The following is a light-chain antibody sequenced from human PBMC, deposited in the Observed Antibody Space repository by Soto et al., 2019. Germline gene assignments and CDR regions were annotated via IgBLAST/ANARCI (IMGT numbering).Light chain of an antibody. V-gene: IGKV3-15*01. CDR1: QGVTTN. CDR2: DVS. J-gene: IGKJ5*01. Sequence: ETVMTQSPAALSVSPGERATLSCRAGQGVTTNFAWYQQKSGQSPRLLIYDVSIRATGVPARFSGTGSETDFTLTISGLQSEDSAVYFCQQYNNWPFSFGQGTRLEIK. CDR3: QQYNNWPFS.